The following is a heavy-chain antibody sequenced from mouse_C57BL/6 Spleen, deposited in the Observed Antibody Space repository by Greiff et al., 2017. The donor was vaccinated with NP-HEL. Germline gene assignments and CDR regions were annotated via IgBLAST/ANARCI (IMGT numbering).Heavy chain of an antibody. CDR2: IYPSDSET. Sequence: QVQLQQPGAELVRPGSSVKLSCKASGYTFTSYWMDWVKQRPGQGLEWIGNIYPSDSETHYNQKFKDKATLTVDKSSSTAYMPLSSLTSEDSAVYYCARFYYSNYVEFAYWGQGTLVTVSA. D-gene: IGHD2-5*01. J-gene: IGHJ3*01. CDR1: GYTFTSYW. V-gene: IGHV1-61*01. CDR3: ARFYYSNYVEFAY.